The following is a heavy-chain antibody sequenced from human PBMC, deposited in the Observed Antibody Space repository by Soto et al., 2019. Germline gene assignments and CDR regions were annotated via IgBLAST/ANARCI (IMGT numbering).Heavy chain of an antibody. J-gene: IGHJ4*02. V-gene: IGHV3-21*01. CDR1: GFTFSSYS. CDR3: ARDQPGYSYGYGLGY. CDR2: ISGSSSYI. D-gene: IGHD5-18*01. Sequence: PGGSLRLSCAASGFTFSSYSMNWVRQAPGKGLEWVSSISGSSSYIYYADSVKGRFTISRDNAKNSLYLQMNSLRAEDTAVYYCARDQPGYSYGYGLGYWGQGT.